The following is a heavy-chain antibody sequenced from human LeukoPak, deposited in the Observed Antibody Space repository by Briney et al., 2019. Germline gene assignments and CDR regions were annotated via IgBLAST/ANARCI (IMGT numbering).Heavy chain of an antibody. J-gene: IGHJ4*02. Sequence: PGRSLRISCAASGFNFDQYAMFWVRQAPGKGLEGVTGITWNGGNIDYADSVKGRFTISRDNAKSSLYLQMNSLRTEDTALYYCVRSVGSDWGHFDFRGQGTLVTVSS. CDR2: ITWNGGNI. V-gene: IGHV3-9*01. CDR1: GFNFDQYA. D-gene: IGHD7-27*01. CDR3: VRSVGSDWGHFDF.